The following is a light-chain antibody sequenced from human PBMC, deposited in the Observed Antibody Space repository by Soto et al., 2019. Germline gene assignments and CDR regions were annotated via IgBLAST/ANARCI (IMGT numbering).Light chain of an antibody. J-gene: IGKJ1*01. CDR3: QQSYSTPET. CDR2: AAS. Sequence: DIQMTQSPSSLSASVGDRVIITCRASQSISSFLNWYQQKPGKAPRLLIYAASSLQSGVPSRFSASGSGTDFTLTISSLQPEDFATYYCQQSYSTPETFGLGTKVEIK. CDR1: QSISSF. V-gene: IGKV1-39*01.